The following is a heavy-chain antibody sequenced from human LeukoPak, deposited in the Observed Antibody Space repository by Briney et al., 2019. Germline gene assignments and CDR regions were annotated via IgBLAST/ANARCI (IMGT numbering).Heavy chain of an antibody. CDR2: IIPIFGTA. V-gene: IGHV1-69*05. D-gene: IGHD6-6*01. Sequence: ASVKVSCKASGGTFSSYAISWVRQAPGQGLEWMGRIIPIFGTANYAQKFQGRVTITTDESTSTAYMELSSLRSEDTAVYYCARVGQLVADAFDIWGQGTMFTVSS. J-gene: IGHJ3*02. CDR1: GGTFSSYA. CDR3: ARVGQLVADAFDI.